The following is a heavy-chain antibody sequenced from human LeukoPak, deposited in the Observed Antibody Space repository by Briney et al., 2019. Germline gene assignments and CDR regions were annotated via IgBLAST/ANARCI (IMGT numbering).Heavy chain of an antibody. CDR1: GFTFSSSS. CDR2: INHSGST. Sequence: PGGSLRLSCAASGFTFSSSSMNWIRQPPGKGLEWIGEINHSGSTNYNPSLKSRVTISVDTSKNQFSLKLSSVTAADTAVYYCARSVAAAGTVYWGQGTLVTVSS. CDR3: ARSVAAAGTVY. D-gene: IGHD6-13*01. V-gene: IGHV4-34*01. J-gene: IGHJ4*02.